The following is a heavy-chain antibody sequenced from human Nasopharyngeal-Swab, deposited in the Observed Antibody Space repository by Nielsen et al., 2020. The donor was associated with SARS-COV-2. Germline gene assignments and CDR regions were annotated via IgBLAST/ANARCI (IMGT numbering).Heavy chain of an antibody. J-gene: IGHJ5*02. D-gene: IGHD4-17*01. V-gene: IGHV4-38-2*02. CDR3: ARDLGDYGDYALDP. CDR2: IYHSGST. Sequence: WIRQPPGKGLEWIGSIYHSGSTYYNPSLKSRVTISVDTSKNQFSLKLSSVTAADTAMYYCARDLGDYGDYALDPWGQGTLVTVSS.